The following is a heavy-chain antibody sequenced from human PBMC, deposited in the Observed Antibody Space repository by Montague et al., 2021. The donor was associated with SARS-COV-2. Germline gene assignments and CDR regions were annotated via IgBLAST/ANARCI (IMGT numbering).Heavy chain of an antibody. CDR2: IYYSGST. CDR1: GGSTSSSSYY. D-gene: IGHD3-3*01. Sequence: SETLSLTCTVSGGSTSSSSYYWGWIRQPPGKGLEWIGSIYYSGSTYYNPSLKSRVTISVDTSKNQFSLKLSSVTAADTAAYYCASLPRITIFGVVIHFDYWGQGTLVTVSS. J-gene: IGHJ4*02. V-gene: IGHV4-39*01. CDR3: ASLPRITIFGVVIHFDY.